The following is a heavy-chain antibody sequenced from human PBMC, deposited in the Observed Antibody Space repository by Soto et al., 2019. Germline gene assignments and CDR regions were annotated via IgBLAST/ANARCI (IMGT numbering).Heavy chain of an antibody. CDR3: VRAIVVDWCAP. CDR2: ISAYNGNT. CDR1: GYTFTSYG. V-gene: IGHV1-18*04. J-gene: IGHJ5*02. D-gene: IGHD3-22*01. Sequence: ASVKVSCKASGYTFTSYGISWVRQAPGQGLEWMGWISAYNGNTNYAQKLQGRVTVNTDTFTSTAYMELRCLRADYTHGYYRVRAIVVDWCAPWCQGPLVTVSS.